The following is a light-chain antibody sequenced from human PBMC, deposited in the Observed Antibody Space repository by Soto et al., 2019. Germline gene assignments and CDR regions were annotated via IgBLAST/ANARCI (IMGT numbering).Light chain of an antibody. CDR1: HSVSSSY. Sequence: EMVLAQAPGTLSLSPVERATVSCSASHSVSSSYLAWYQQKPGQAPRLLIYGASSRATGIPDRFSGSGSGTDFTLTISRLEPEDFAVYYCQQYGSSLWTFGQGTKVDIK. CDR3: QQYGSSLWT. J-gene: IGKJ1*01. CDR2: GAS. V-gene: IGKV3-20*01.